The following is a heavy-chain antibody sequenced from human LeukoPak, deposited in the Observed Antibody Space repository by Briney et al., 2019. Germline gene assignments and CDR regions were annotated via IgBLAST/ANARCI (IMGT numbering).Heavy chain of an antibody. CDR3: ARETEMANLDY. Sequence: PGGSLRLSCAASGLTFSSYWMTWVRQAPGKGLEWVATIKYDGSETYYVDSVKGRFSISRDNAKNSLYLQMNSLRAEDTAVYYCARETEMANLDYWGQGTLVTVSS. J-gene: IGHJ4*02. CDR2: IKYDGSET. V-gene: IGHV3-7*04. D-gene: IGHD5-24*01. CDR1: GLTFSSYW.